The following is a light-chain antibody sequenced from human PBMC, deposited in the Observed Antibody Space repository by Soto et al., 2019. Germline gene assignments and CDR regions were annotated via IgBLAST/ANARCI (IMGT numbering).Light chain of an antibody. V-gene: IGKV1-27*01. CDR1: QGISNY. J-gene: IGKJ5*01. CDR3: QQYENLPT. Sequence: DIQMTQSPSSLSASVGDRVTITCRASQGISNYLAWYQQKPGKVPKLLIYAASTLQPGVPSRFSGSGSGTDFTLTISSLQPEDIATYYCQQYENLPTFGQGTRLEIK. CDR2: AAS.